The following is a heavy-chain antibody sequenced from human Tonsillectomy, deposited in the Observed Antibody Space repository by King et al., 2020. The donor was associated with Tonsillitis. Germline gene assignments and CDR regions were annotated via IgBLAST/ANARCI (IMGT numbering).Heavy chain of an antibody. J-gene: IGHJ4*02. V-gene: IGHV1-18*04. CDR2: ISTYNGDT. D-gene: IGHD4-23*01. CDR3: ATKGGHSDFDY. CDR1: VYTFSSYG. Sequence: QLVQSGAEVKKPGASVKVSCKASVYTFSSYGISWVRQAPGQGLEWMGWISTYNGDTDYAQKFQGRVTMTTVTSTSTAYMELRSLRSDDTAVYYCATKGGHSDFDYWGQGTLVTVSS.